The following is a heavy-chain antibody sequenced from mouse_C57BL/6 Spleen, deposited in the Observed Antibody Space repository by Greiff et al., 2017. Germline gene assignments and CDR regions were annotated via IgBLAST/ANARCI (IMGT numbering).Heavy chain of an antibody. CDR2: IDPETGGT. J-gene: IGHJ2*01. CDR1: GYTFTDYE. Sequence: VKLQESGAELVRPGASVTLSCKASGYTFTDYEMHWVKQTPVHGLEWIGAIDPETGGTAYNQKFKGKAILTADKSSSTAYMELRSLTSEDSAVYYCTGITTVVDYWGQGTTLTVSS. V-gene: IGHV1-15*01. D-gene: IGHD1-1*01. CDR3: TGITTVVDY.